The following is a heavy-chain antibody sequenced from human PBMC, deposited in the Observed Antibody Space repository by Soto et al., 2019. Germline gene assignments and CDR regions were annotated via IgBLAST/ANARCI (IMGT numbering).Heavy chain of an antibody. CDR3: ERTQGSSSWYNWFDP. CDR1: GGSISSGGYY. D-gene: IGHD6-13*01. J-gene: IGHJ5*02. Sequence: SETLSLTCTVSGGSISSGGYYWSWIRQHPGKGPEWIGNIYYSVNTYYNPSLKSRVTISVDTSQNQFPLKLTSVTAADTAVYYCERTQGSSSWYNWFDPWGQGTLVTVSS. V-gene: IGHV4-31*03. CDR2: IYYSVNT.